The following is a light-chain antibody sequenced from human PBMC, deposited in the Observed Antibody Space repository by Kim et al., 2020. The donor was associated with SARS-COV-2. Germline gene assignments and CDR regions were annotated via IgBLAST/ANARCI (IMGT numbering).Light chain of an antibody. Sequence: VALGQTARITCGADSIGGEDVHWYQQKSGQAPVVVIYRDAKRPSGIPDRFSGSNSGNTATLTITSAQVGDEADYYCQVWDSRTVVFGGGTQLTVL. CDR3: QVWDSRTVV. J-gene: IGLJ3*02. V-gene: IGLV3-9*01. CDR2: RDA. CDR1: SIGGED.